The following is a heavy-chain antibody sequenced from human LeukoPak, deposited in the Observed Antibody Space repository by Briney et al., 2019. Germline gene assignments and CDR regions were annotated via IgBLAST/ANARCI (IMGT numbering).Heavy chain of an antibody. D-gene: IGHD3-3*01. CDR2: ITDSGDST. J-gene: IGHJ4*02. V-gene: IGHV3-23*01. Sequence: GGSLRLSCAASEFTFSNYAMSWVRQAPGKGLEWVAGITDSGDSTSFSDSVKGRFAISRHNSKNTLYLQMSSLRVEDTAIYYCVRERMNVLRFLEWSTFDYWGQGTLAIVSS. CDR3: VRERMNVLRFLEWSTFDY. CDR1: EFTFSNYA.